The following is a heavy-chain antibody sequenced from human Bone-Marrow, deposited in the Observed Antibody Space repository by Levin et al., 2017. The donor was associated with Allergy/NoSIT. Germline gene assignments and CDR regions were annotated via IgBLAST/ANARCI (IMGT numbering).Heavy chain of an antibody. Sequence: PGGPLRLSCTPSGFTFGNFAMSWVRQAPGKGLEWVAAITGGGTATYLADSVKGRFVITRDNSQNMLYLQMDNLRGDDTAVYHCVKGSSGGRPYYFDKWGQGKLVTVSA. CDR2: ITGGGTAT. V-gene: IGHV3-23*01. CDR3: VKGSSGGRPYYFDK. CDR1: GFTFGNFA. J-gene: IGHJ4*02. D-gene: IGHD2-15*01.